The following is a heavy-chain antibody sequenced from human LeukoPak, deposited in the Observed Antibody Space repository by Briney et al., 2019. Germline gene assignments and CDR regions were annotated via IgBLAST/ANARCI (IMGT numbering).Heavy chain of an antibody. CDR1: GYSISSGYY. V-gene: IGHV4-38-2*01. D-gene: IGHD6-13*01. Sequence: SETLSLTCAVSGYSISSGYYWGWFRQPPGKGPEWIGCIYHSGTTYYNPSLKSRVTISVDTSKNQFSLMISSVTAADTAVYYCARQGGSNSPYYYYYMDVWGKGTMVTVSS. J-gene: IGHJ6*03. CDR3: ARQGGSNSPYYYYYMDV. CDR2: IYHSGTT.